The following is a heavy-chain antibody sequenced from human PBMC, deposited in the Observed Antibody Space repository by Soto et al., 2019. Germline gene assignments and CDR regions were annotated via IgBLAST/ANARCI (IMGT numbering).Heavy chain of an antibody. V-gene: IGHV1-2*04. CDR2: INPKSGGT. CDR3: ARGHSTDCSNGVCSFFYNHEMDV. D-gene: IGHD2-8*01. CDR1: GYSFTEYH. Sequence: ASVKVSFKASGYSFTEYHIHWLRQAPGQGLEWLGRINPKSGGTSTAQKFQGWVTMTRDRSISTVYMELTRLRSDDTAVYFCARGHSTDCSNGVCSFFYNHEMDVWGQGTTVTVSS. J-gene: IGHJ6*02.